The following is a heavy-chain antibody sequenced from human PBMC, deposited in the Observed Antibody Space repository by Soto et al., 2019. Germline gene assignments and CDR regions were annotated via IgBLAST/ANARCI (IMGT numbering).Heavy chain of an antibody. CDR1: GGTFSSYA. CDR3: ARVMVRGVSYYYYYGMDV. D-gene: IGHD3-10*01. V-gene: IGHV1-69*13. CDR2: IIPIFGTA. Sequence: SVEVSCKXSGGTFSSYAISWVRQAPGQGLEWMGGIIPIFGTANYAQKFQGRVTITADESTSTAYMELSSLRSEDTAVYYCARVMVRGVSYYYYYGMDVWGQGTTVTVSS. J-gene: IGHJ6*02.